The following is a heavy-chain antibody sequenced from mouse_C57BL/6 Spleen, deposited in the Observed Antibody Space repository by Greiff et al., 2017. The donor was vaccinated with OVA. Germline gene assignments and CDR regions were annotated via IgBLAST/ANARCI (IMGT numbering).Heavy chain of an antibody. CDR1: GYTFTSYW. V-gene: IGHV1-50*01. Sequence: QVQLQQSGAELVKPGASVKLSCKASGYTFTSYWMQWVKQRPGQGLEWIGEIDPSDSYTNYNQKFKGKATLTVDTSSSTAYMQLSSLTSEDSAVYYCARKGMVGAHFDYWGQGTTLTVSS. J-gene: IGHJ2*01. CDR2: IDPSDSYT. D-gene: IGHD1-1*02. CDR3: ARKGMVGAHFDY.